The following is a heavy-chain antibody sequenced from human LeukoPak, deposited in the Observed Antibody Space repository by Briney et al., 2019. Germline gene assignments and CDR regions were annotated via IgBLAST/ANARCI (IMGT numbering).Heavy chain of an antibody. V-gene: IGHV1-18*01. CDR3: ARVRSSGYYYKAFDI. D-gene: IGHD3-22*01. Sequence: ASVKVSCKASGYTXTSYYINWVRLAPGQGLEWMGWISAYNGNTKYAQKLQGRVTMTRDTSTSTVYMDLTRLRSEDTAVYYCARVRSSGYYYKAFDIWGQGTMVTVSS. CDR1: GYTXTSYY. J-gene: IGHJ3*02. CDR2: ISAYNGNT.